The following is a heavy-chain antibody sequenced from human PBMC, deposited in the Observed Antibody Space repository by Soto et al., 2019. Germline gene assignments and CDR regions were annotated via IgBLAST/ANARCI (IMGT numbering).Heavy chain of an antibody. CDR3: ARVRRNCGGDCYDYYYYGMDV. D-gene: IGHD2-21*02. Sequence: SVKVSCKASGGTFSSYAISWVRQAPGQGLEWKGGFIPIFGTANYAQKFQGRVTITADESTSTAYMELSSLRSEDTAVYYCARVRRNCGGDCYDYYYYGMDVWGQGTTVTVSS. CDR1: GGTFSSYA. CDR2: FIPIFGTA. J-gene: IGHJ6*02. V-gene: IGHV1-69*13.